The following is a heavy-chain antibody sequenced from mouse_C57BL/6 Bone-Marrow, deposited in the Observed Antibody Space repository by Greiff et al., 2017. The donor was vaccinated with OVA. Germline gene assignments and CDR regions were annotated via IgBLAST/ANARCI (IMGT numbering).Heavy chain of an antibody. CDR1: GYAFSSSW. CDR3: ARLYYGSSSHV. CDR2: IYPGDGDT. D-gene: IGHD1-1*01. J-gene: IGHJ1*03. V-gene: IGHV1-82*01. Sequence: VQLQQSGPELVKPGASVKISCKASGYAFSSSWMNWVKQRPGKGLEWIGRIYPGDGDTNYNGKFKGKATLTADKSSSTAYMQLSSLTSEDAAVYFCARLYYGSSSHVWGTGTTVTVSS.